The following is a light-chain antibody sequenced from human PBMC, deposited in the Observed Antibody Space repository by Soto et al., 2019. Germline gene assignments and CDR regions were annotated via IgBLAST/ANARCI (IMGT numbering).Light chain of an antibody. J-gene: IGKJ1*01. CDR3: QQRVNWWT. CDR1: QSVNNH. Sequence: EVVLTQSPDTLSLSLGESATLSCRASQSVNNHLAWYQHRPGQAPRLLMYDVSKRATDIPARFSGSGSGTDFTLTISSVEPEDFAVYFCQQRVNWWTFGQGTKVEMK. V-gene: IGKV3-11*01. CDR2: DVS.